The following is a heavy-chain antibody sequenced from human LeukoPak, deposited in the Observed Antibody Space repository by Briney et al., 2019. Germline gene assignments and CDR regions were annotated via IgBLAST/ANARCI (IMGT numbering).Heavy chain of an antibody. D-gene: IGHD6-13*01. V-gene: IGHV3-20*04. CDR3: ARDEDSSSWYYFDY. CDR2: INWNGGST. CDR1: GFTLSSYA. Sequence: GGSLRLSCAASGFTLSSYAMSWVRQAPGKGLEWVSGINWNGGSTGYADSVKGRFTISRDNAKSSLYLQMNSLRAEDTALYYCARDEDSSSWYYFDYWGQGTLVTVSS. J-gene: IGHJ4*02.